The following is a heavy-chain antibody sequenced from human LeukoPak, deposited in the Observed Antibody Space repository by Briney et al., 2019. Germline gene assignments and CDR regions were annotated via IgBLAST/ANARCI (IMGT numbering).Heavy chain of an antibody. CDR2: IGGNGRST. D-gene: IGHD6-19*01. CDR1: GLTFSDYF. V-gene: IGHV3-11*04. J-gene: IGHJ1*01. CDR3: ATSQSSVAGILGD. Sequence: GGSLRLSCAGSGLTFSDYFMTWIRQAPGKGLEWVSYIGGNGRSTYYADSVRGRFTISRDNAKNSVYLQIDNLRVDDTAVYYCATSQSSVAGILGDWGQGTLVTVSS.